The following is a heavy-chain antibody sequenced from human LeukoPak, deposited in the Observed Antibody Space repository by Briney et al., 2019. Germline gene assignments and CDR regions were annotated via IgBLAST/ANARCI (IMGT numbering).Heavy chain of an antibody. V-gene: IGHV3-23*01. CDR1: GFTFSSYA. Sequence: GGSLRLSCAASGFTFSSYAMSWVRQAPGKGLEWVSAISGSGGSTYYADSVKGRFTISRDNAKNSLYLQMNSLRAEDTALYHCARRDDYGDYWGQGTLVTVSS. J-gene: IGHJ4*02. CDR2: ISGSGGST. CDR3: ARRDDYGDY.